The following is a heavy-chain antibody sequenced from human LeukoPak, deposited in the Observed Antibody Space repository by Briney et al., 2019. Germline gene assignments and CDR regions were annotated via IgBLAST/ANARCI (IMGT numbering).Heavy chain of an antibody. D-gene: IGHD3-16*01. CDR1: GDSISSGNYF. CDR2: IHSDGLA. Sequence: SQTLSLTCTVAGDSISSGNYFWAWIRQSAGKGLEWIGRIHSDGLANYNPSLRSRVTISVDTSNNQFSLKVKSVTAADTATYYCARDRQLGWFGPWGQGSLVTVSS. J-gene: IGHJ5*02. V-gene: IGHV4-61*02. CDR3: ARDRQLGWFGP.